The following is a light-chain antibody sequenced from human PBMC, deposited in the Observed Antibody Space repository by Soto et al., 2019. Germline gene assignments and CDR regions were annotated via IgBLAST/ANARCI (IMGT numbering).Light chain of an antibody. V-gene: IGKV3-11*01. CDR3: QWRSDWPPRLT. CDR1: ESIGNY. CDR2: DAS. J-gene: IGKJ4*01. Sequence: EVVLTQSPATLSLSPGERATLSCRASESIGNYLAWYQQKLGQAPKLLIYDASHRAIGIPGRFSGDGSGTDFTLTISSLEPEAFAVYDCQWRSDWPPRLTFGGGTKVEIK.